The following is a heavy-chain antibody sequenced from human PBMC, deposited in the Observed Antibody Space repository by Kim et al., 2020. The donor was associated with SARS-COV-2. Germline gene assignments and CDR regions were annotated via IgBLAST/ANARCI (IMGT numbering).Heavy chain of an antibody. J-gene: IGHJ4*02. Sequence: SETLSLTCTVSGGSISSYYWSWIRQPPGKGLEWIGYIYYSGSTNYNPSLKSRVTISVDTSKNQFSLKLSSVTAADTAVYYCARCSGSGWYGGHNYYFDYWGQGTLVTVSS. CDR2: IYYSGST. CDR1: GGSISSYY. D-gene: IGHD6-19*01. CDR3: ARCSGSGWYGGHNYYFDY. V-gene: IGHV4-59*01.